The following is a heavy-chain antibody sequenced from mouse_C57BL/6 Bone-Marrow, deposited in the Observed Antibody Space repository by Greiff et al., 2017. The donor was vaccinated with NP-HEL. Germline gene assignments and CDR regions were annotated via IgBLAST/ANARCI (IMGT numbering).Heavy chain of an antibody. D-gene: IGHD2-2*01. CDR3: ARPLWLRYAMDY. CDR2: ISSGGSYT. V-gene: IGHV5-6*01. CDR1: GFTFSSYG. Sequence: EVMLVESGGDLVKPGGSLKLSCAASGFTFSSYGMSWVRQTPDKRLEWVATISSGGSYTYYPDSVKGRFTISRDNAKNTLYLQMSSLKSEDTAMYYCARPLWLRYAMDYWGPGTSVTVSS. J-gene: IGHJ4*01.